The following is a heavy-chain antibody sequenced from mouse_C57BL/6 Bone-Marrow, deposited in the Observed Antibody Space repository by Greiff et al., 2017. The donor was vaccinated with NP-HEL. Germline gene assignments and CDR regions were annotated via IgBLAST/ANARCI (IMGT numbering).Heavy chain of an antibody. CDR3: ARSGLTGPWFAY. Sequence: EVQLVESGPGLAKPSQTLSLTCSVTGYSITRDYWNWIRKFPGNKLEYMGYISYSGSTYYNPSLNSRISITRDTSKNQYYLQLNSVTTEDTATYYCARSGLTGPWFAYWGQGTLVTVSA. D-gene: IGHD4-1*01. J-gene: IGHJ3*01. V-gene: IGHV3-8*01. CDR2: ISYSGST. CDR1: GYSITRDY.